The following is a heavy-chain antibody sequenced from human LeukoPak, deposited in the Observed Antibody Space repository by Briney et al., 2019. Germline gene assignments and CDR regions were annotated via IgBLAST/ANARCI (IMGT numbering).Heavy chain of an antibody. CDR2: IYSSGST. V-gene: IGHV4-59*04. J-gene: IGHJ4*02. Sequence: GSLRLSCAASGFTFSSYEMNWVRQAPGKGLEWIGNIYSSGSTYYNPSLKSRVTISVDTSKNQFSLKLSSVTAADTAVYYCATYSSGWYYFDYWGQGTLVTVSS. CDR3: ATYSSGWYYFDY. CDR1: GFTFSSYE. D-gene: IGHD6-19*01.